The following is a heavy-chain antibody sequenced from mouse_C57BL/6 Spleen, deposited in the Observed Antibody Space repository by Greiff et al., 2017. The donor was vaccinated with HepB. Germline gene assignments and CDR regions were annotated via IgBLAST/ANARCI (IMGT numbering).Heavy chain of an antibody. Sequence: EVQLVESGPGMVKPSQSLSLTCTVTGYSITSGYDWHWIRHFPGNKLEWMGYISYSGSTNYNPSLKSRISITHDTSKNHFFLKLNSVTTEDTATYYCARGGNGYYGFDYWGQGTTLTVSS. J-gene: IGHJ2*01. CDR2: ISYSGST. V-gene: IGHV3-1*01. D-gene: IGHD2-3*01. CDR3: ARGGNGYYGFDY. CDR1: GYSITSGYD.